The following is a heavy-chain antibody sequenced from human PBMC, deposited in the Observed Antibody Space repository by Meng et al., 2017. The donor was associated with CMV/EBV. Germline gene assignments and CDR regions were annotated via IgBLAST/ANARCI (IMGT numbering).Heavy chain of an antibody. J-gene: IGHJ6*02. CDR3: ARDVAARPSYYYGMDV. Sequence: SETLSLTCTVSGGSVSSGSYYWSWIRQPPGKGLEWIGYIYYSGSTNYNPSLKSRVTISVDTSKNQFSLKLSSMTAADTAVYYCARDVAARPSYYYGMDVWGQGTTVTVSS. V-gene: IGHV4-61*01. CDR2: IYYSGST. CDR1: GGSVSSGSYY. D-gene: IGHD6-6*01.